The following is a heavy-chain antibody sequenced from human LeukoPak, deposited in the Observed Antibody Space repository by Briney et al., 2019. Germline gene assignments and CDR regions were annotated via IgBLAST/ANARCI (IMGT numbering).Heavy chain of an antibody. CDR3: ARVYAVGESFDI. CDR1: GFTFSSYW. Sequence: GGSLRLSCAASGFTFSSYWMHWVRQAPGEGLVWVARITSDGSSTSHPDSVKGRFTISRDNAKNTLYLQMNSLRAEDTAVYYCARVYAVGESFDILGQGTLVTVSS. CDR2: ITSDGSST. D-gene: IGHD3-16*01. J-gene: IGHJ3*02. V-gene: IGHV3-74*01.